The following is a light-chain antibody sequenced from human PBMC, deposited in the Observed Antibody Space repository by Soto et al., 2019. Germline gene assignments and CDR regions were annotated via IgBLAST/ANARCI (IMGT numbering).Light chain of an antibody. CDR2: GAS. Sequence: EIVLTQSPGTLSLSPGERATLSCRASQSVSSSYLAWYQQKPGQAPRLLIYGASSRATGIPDRFSGSGSGTDXXLTISRLEPEDFAVYYCQQYGSSPLTLGGGTKVEIK. CDR1: QSVSSSY. CDR3: QQYGSSPLT. V-gene: IGKV3-20*01. J-gene: IGKJ4*01.